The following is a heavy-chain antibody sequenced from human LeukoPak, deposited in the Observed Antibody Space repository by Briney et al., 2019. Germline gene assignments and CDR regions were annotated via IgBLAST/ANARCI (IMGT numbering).Heavy chain of an antibody. V-gene: IGHV4-39*01. CDR3: ARGTMVRGIIKGTNAFDI. J-gene: IGHJ3*02. D-gene: IGHD3-10*01. CDR1: GGSISSSSYY. CDR2: IYYSGST. Sequence: SETLSLTCTASGGSISSSSYYWGWIRQPPGKGLEWIGSIYYSGSTYYNPSLKSRVTISVDTSKNQFSLKLSSVTAADTAVYYCARGTMVRGIIKGTNAFDIWGQGTMVTVSS.